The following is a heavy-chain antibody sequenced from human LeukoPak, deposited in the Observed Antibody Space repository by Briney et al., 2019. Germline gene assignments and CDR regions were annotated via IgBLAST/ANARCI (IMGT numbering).Heavy chain of an antibody. CDR3: ARRDLLTVIFDY. V-gene: IGHV3-48*03. CDR1: GFTFSSYE. J-gene: IGHJ4*02. CDR2: ISSSGSTI. D-gene: IGHD7-27*01. Sequence: PGGSLRLSCAASGFTFSSYEMNWVRHAPGKGLEWVSYISSSGSTIYYADSVKGRFTISRDNTKNSLYLQMNSLRAEDTAVYYCARRDLLTVIFDYGGEGTLVTVST.